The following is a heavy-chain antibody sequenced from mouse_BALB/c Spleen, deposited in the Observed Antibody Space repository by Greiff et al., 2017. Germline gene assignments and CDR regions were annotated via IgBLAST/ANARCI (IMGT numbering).Heavy chain of an antibody. Sequence: VQLQQPGAELVRPGASVKLSCKASGYTFTSYWINWVKQRPGQGLEWIGNIYPSDSYTNYNQKFKDKATLTVDKSSSTAYMQLSSPTSEDSAVYYCARGDWDEDAMDYWGQGTSVTVSS. V-gene: IGHV1-69*02. CDR1: GYTFTSYW. CDR2: IYPSDSYT. D-gene: IGHD4-1*01. CDR3: ARGDWDEDAMDY. J-gene: IGHJ4*01.